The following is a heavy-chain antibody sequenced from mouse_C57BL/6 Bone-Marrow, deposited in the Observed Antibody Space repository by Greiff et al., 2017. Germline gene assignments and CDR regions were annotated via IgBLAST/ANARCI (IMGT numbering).Heavy chain of an antibody. V-gene: IGHV1-50*01. J-gene: IGHJ2*01. D-gene: IGHD1-1*01. CDR1: GYTFTSYW. CDR2: IDPSDSYT. Sequence: QVQLQQPGAELVKPGASVKLSCKASGYTFTSYWMQWVKQRPGQGLEWIGEIDPSDSYTNYNQKFKGKATLTVETSSSTAYMQLSSLTSEDSAVYYCASTTVVATDYFDYWGQGTTLTVSS. CDR3: ASTTVVATDYFDY.